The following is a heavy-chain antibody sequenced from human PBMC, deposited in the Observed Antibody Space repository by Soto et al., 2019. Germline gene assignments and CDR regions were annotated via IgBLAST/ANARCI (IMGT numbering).Heavy chain of an antibody. D-gene: IGHD6-13*01. CDR2: IWYDGSNK. J-gene: IGHJ4*02. V-gene: IGHV3-33*01. CDR1: GFTFSSYG. Sequence: QVQLVESGGGVVQPGRSLRLSCAASGFTFSSYGMHWVRQAPGKGLEWVAVIWYDGSNKYYADSVKGRFTISRDNSKNTLYLQMNSLRAEDTAVYYCARDLRGYSSSWYVFDYWGQGTLVTVSS. CDR3: ARDLRGYSSSWYVFDY.